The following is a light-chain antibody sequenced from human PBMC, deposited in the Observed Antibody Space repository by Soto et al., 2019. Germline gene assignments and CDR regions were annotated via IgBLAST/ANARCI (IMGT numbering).Light chain of an antibody. Sequence: DIQMTQSPSTLSASVGDRVTITCRASQSISTWLAWYQQKPGKAPKLLIKKASDLESGVPPRFTGSGSGTEFTLTISSLQPDDFATYYCQQYKSYWTFGQGTKVEIK. V-gene: IGKV1-5*03. J-gene: IGKJ1*01. CDR2: KAS. CDR1: QSISTW. CDR3: QQYKSYWT.